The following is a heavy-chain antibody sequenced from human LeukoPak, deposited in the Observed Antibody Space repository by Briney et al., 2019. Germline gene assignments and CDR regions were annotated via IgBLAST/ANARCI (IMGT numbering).Heavy chain of an antibody. D-gene: IGHD4-17*01. J-gene: IGHJ1*01. Sequence: ASVKVSCKASGYTFTGYYMHWVRQAPGQGLEWMGWINPNSGGTNYAQKFQGRVTMTRDTSISTAYMELSRLRSDDTAVYYCARDLHTVTTSEYFQHWGQGTLVTVSS. CDR3: ARDLHTVTTSEYFQH. V-gene: IGHV1-2*02. CDR1: GYTFTGYY. CDR2: INPNSGGT.